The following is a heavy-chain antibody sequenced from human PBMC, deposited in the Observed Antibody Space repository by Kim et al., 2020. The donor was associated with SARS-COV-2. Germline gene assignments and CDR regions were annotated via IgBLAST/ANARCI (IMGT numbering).Heavy chain of an antibody. D-gene: IGHD5-18*01. J-gene: IGHJ6*02. V-gene: IGHV1-69*13. Sequence: SVKVSCKASGGTFSSYAISWVRQAPGQGLEWMGGIIPIFGTANYAQKFQGRVTITADESTSTAYMELSSLRSEDTAVYYCARWGTSMVTLYYYYYGMDVWGQGTTVTVSS. CDR2: IIPIFGTA. CDR3: ARWGTSMVTLYYYYYGMDV. CDR1: GGTFSSYA.